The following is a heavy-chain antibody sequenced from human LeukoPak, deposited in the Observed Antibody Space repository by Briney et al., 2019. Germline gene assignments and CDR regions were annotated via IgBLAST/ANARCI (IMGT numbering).Heavy chain of an antibody. CDR3: ARDQVVEMATIGSYYYGMDV. CDR2: IRQDGSEK. D-gene: IGHD5-24*01. V-gene: IGHV3-7*01. Sequence: GGCLRLSCAASGFTFSSYWMSWVRQAPGKGLEWVANIRQDGSEKYYVDSVKGRFTISRDNAKNSLYLQMNSLRAEDTAVYYCARDQVVEMATIGSYYYGMDVWGQGTTVTVSS. CDR1: GFTFSSYW. J-gene: IGHJ6*02.